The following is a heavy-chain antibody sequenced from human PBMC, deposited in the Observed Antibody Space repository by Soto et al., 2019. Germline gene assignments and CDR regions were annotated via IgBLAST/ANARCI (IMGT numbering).Heavy chain of an antibody. Sequence: QVQLVQSGAEVKKPGSSVKVSCKASGGTFSSYAISGVRQAPGQGLEWMGGIIPIFGTANYAQKFQGRVTITADESTSTAYMELSSRRSEDTAVYYCARPSYSSGWNDYYGMDVWGQGTTVTVSS. CDR3: ARPSYSSGWNDYYGMDV. V-gene: IGHV1-69*01. J-gene: IGHJ6*02. CDR2: IIPIFGTA. CDR1: GGTFSSYA. D-gene: IGHD6-19*01.